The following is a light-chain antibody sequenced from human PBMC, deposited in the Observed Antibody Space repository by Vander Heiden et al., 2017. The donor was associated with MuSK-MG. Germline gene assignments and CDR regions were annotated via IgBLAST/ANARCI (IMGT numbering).Light chain of an antibody. Sequence: QSALTQPAPVSGSPGQSITISCTGTSSDVGSADLVSWYQQHPGKAPKLMIYGVTKRPSGVSSRFSGSKSGNTASLTISGLQAEDEADYYCCSYAGSRTFVFGGGTKLTVL. J-gene: IGLJ2*01. V-gene: IGLV2-23*02. CDR1: SSDVGSADL. CDR2: GVT. CDR3: CSYAGSRTFV.